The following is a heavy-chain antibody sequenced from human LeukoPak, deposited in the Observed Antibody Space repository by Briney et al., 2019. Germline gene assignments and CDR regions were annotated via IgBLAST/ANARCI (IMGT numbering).Heavy chain of an antibody. J-gene: IGHJ6*02. V-gene: IGHV3-23*01. CDR2: ISGSGGST. CDR1: GFTLNSYA. Sequence: PGASLPHSCAASGFTLNSYAMSWVRPAPRKGLELVSAISGSGGSTKYADSVKGRFTISRDNSKDTLYLQMNSLRAEDTAVYYCAKDGRVAVAATGYYGMDVWGQGTTVTVSS. CDR3: AKDGRVAVAATGYYGMDV. D-gene: IGHD6-19*01.